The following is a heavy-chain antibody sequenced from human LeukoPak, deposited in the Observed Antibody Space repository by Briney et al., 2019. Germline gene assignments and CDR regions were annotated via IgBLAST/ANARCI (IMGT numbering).Heavy chain of an antibody. CDR1: GYSFTSYW. Sequence: GESLKISCKGSGYSFTSYWIGWVRQMPGKGLEWMGIIYPGASDTRYSPSFQGQVTISADKSISTAYLQWSSLKASDTAMYYCARITMVRGVITGAFDIWGQGTMVTVSS. J-gene: IGHJ3*02. CDR2: IYPGASDT. D-gene: IGHD3-10*01. V-gene: IGHV5-51*01. CDR3: ARITMVRGVITGAFDI.